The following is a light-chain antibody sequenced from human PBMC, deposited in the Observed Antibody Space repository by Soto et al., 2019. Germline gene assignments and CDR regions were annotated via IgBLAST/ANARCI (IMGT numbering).Light chain of an antibody. CDR3: QEWYSSGV. J-gene: IGLJ2*01. V-gene: IGLV3-1*01. CDR1: KLGDKY. CDR2: QDT. Sequence: SYELTQPPSVSVSPGQTASSTCSGDKLGDKYACWYQQKPGQSPVLVIYQDTNRPSGIPERFSGSNSGNTATLTIRGTQAMDESDYYCQEWYSSGVFGGRTKRTV.